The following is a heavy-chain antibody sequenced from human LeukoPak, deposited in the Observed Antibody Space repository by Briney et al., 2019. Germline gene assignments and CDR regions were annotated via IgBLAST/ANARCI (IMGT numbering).Heavy chain of an antibody. D-gene: IGHD4-17*01. V-gene: IGHV3-43*02. J-gene: IGHJ5*02. CDR1: GFTFDDYA. CDR2: ISGDGGST. CDR3: TKHADYGDYVGWFDP. Sequence: GGSLRLSCAASGFTFDDYAMHWVRQAPGKGLEWVSLISGDGGSTYYADSVKGRCTISRDNRKNSMYLQMNSLRTEDTALYYCTKHADYGDYVGWFDPWGQGTLVTVSS.